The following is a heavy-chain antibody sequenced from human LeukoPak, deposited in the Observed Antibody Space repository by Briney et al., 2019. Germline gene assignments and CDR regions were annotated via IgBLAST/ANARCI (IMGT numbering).Heavy chain of an antibody. CDR3: AKDEGRYSYGFLDAFDF. D-gene: IGHD5-18*01. CDR2: IGWNSGSI. J-gene: IGHJ3*01. Sequence: GGSLRLSCAASGFTFDDYAMHWVRQAPGKGLEWVSGIGWNSGSIGYADSVKGRFTISRDNAKNSLYLQMNSLRAEDMALYYCAKDEGRYSYGFLDAFDFWGQGTMVTVSS. CDR1: GFTFDDYA. V-gene: IGHV3-9*03.